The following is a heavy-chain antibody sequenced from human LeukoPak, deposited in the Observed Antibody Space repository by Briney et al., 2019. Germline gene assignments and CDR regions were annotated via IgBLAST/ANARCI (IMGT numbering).Heavy chain of an antibody. V-gene: IGHV3-7*01. CDR2: IKQDGGEK. D-gene: IGHD5-18*01. CDR1: GFTFSAFW. J-gene: IGHJ4*02. Sequence: GGSLRLCCAASGFTFSAFWMSWVRQAPGKGLEWVADIKQDGGEKNYVDSVKGRFTISRDNAKNSLYLQMNYLRVEDSAVYYCSRAGYTYGTLYFWGQGALVTVSS. CDR3: SRAGYTYGTLYF.